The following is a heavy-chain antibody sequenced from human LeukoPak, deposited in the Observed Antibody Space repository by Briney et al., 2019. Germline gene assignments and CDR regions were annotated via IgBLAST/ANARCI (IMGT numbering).Heavy chain of an antibody. CDR2: VYYTVSP. V-gene: IGHV4-59*08. Sequence: PSETLSLTCTVSGGSISSYCWSWIRQPAGKGLEWIGYVYYTVSPNYNPSLKSRVTISVDTSKNQFSLKLSSVTAADTAVYYCATQRGLEPFDIWGQGTMLTVSS. D-gene: IGHD3-22*01. CDR3: ATQRGLEPFDI. J-gene: IGHJ3*02. CDR1: GGSISSYC.